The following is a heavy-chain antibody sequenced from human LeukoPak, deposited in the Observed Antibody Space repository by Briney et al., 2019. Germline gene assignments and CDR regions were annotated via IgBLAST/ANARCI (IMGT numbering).Heavy chain of an antibody. J-gene: IGHJ3*02. CDR3: AKLRNSGYDHDAFDI. CDR2: ISGSGGST. Sequence: QSGGSLRLSCAASGFTFSSYAMSWVRQAPGKGLEWVSAISGSGGSTYYADSVKGRFTISRDNSKNTIYLQINSLRAEDTAVYYCAKLRNSGYDHDAFDIWGQGTMVTVSS. CDR1: GFTFSSYA. D-gene: IGHD5-12*01. V-gene: IGHV3-23*01.